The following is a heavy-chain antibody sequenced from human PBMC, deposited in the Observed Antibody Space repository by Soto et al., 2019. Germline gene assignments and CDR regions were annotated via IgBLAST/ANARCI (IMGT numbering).Heavy chain of an antibody. D-gene: IGHD6-19*01. J-gene: IGHJ4*02. Sequence: HVQLQESGPGLVKPSQTLSLTCTVSGGSISSDYYYWSWIRQPPGNGLEWLAFIYYTGSTYYNPSLNSRLTISIDTSKNQFSLSLRSVTAADTAVYYCATVSAHYFDYWGQGTLVTVSS. CDR1: GGSISSDYYY. V-gene: IGHV4-30-4*01. CDR2: IYYTGST. CDR3: ATVSAHYFDY.